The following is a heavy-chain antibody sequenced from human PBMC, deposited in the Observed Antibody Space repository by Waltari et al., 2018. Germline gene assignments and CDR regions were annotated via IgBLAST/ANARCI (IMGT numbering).Heavy chain of an antibody. Sequence: QVQLQQWGAGLLKPSETLSLTCAVYGGSFSGYYWSWIRQPPGKGLEWIGEINHSGSTNYNPSLKSRVTISVDTSKNQFSLKLSSVTAADTAVYYCARGGRYCSGGTCLSMDVWGKGTTVTVSS. D-gene: IGHD2-15*01. V-gene: IGHV4-34*01. CDR1: GGSFSGYY. J-gene: IGHJ6*04. CDR3: ARGGRYCSGGTCLSMDV. CDR2: INHSGST.